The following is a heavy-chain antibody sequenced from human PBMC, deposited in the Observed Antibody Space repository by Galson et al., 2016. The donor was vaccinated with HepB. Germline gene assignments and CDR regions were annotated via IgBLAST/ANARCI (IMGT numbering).Heavy chain of an antibody. D-gene: IGHD3-3*01. CDR3: VPPVESVDY. CDR1: GFIFRLYE. J-gene: IGHJ4*02. CDR2: ISGSGDST. V-gene: IGHV3-23*01. Sequence: SLRLSCAASGFIFRLYEMSWVRQAPGKGLEWVSGISGSGDSTYYADSVKGRFTISRDNSKNTLYLQMKSLRAEDTAVYYCVPPVESVDYWGQGTLVTVSS.